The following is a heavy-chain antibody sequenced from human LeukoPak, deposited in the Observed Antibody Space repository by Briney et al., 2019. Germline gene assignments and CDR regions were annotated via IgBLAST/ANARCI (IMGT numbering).Heavy chain of an antibody. CDR1: GGSFSGYY. CDR3: ARGKRGQQLVRNNWFDP. D-gene: IGHD6-13*01. J-gene: IGHJ5*02. Sequence: SETLSLTCAVYGGSFSGYYWSWTRQPPGKGLEWIGEINHSGSTNYNPSLKSRVTISVGTSKNQFSLKLSSVTAADTAVYYCARGKRGQQLVRNNWFDPWGQGTLVTVSS. CDR2: INHSGST. V-gene: IGHV4-34*01.